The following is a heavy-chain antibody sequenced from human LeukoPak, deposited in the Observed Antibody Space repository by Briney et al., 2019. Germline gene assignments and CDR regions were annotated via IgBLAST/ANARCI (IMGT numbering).Heavy chain of an antibody. D-gene: IGHD2-15*01. Sequence: ASVKVSCKVSGYTLTELSMHWVRQAPGKGPEWMGGFDPEHGETIYAQKFQGRVTMTEDTSIDTVYMELSSLRSEDTAVYYCATDRVGYCSGGSCYSRSSALDYWGQGTLVTVSS. CDR1: GYTLTELS. V-gene: IGHV1-24*01. CDR2: FDPEHGET. J-gene: IGHJ4*02. CDR3: ATDRVGYCSGGSCYSRSSALDY.